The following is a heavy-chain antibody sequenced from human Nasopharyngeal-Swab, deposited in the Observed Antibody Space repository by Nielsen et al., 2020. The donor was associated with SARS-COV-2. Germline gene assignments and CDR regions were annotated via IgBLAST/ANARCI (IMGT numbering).Heavy chain of an antibody. CDR1: GLTLSSNR. J-gene: IGHJ6*02. D-gene: IGHD6-19*01. Sequence: GLTLSSNRMNCVSQAPGKGLEWVSSISSSSSYIYYADSVKGRFTISRDNAKNSLYLQMNSLRAEDTAVYYCARITVAGDYYYGMDVWGQGTTVTVSS. CDR3: ARITVAGDYYYGMDV. V-gene: IGHV3-21*01. CDR2: ISSSSSYI.